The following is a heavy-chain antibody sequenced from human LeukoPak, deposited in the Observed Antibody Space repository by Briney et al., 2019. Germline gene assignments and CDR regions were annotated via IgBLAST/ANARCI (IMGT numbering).Heavy chain of an antibody. V-gene: IGHV4-39*01. Sequence: SETLSLTCTVSGGSISSSSYYWGWVRQPPGKGLEWIGSIYYSGSTNYNPSLKSRVTISVDTSKNQFSLKVSSVTAADTAVYYCARFLGVSGDYYFDYWGRGTLVTVSS. CDR3: ARFLGVSGDYYFDY. CDR2: IYYSGST. D-gene: IGHD3-16*01. J-gene: IGHJ4*02. CDR1: GGSISSSSYY.